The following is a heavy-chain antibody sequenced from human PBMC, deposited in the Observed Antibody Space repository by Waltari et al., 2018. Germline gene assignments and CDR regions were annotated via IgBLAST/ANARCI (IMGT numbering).Heavy chain of an antibody. J-gene: IGHJ5*02. V-gene: IGHV4-34*02. D-gene: IGHD2-8*02. CDR3: ARGPRWWMSSNRAGNWFDP. CDR2: ISHTGVT. Sequence: QVQIQQWGAGLLKPSETLSLSCGVSGGSLSGYYWSWIRQPPGKGLEWIGQISHTGVTTYNSSLKSRLTMSVDTSKKQLSLKLASVNAADTAVYFCARGPRWWMSSNRAGNWFDPWGQGTLVTVSS. CDR1: GGSLSGYY.